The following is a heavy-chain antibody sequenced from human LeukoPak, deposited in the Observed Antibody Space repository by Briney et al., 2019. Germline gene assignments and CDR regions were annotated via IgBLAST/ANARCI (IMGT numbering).Heavy chain of an antibody. CDR3: ASQGGRRGYSYDSY. J-gene: IGHJ4*02. Sequence: SETLSLTRTVSGGSISSYYWSWIRQPPGKGLEWIGYIYYSGSTNYNPSLKSRVTISVDTSKNQFSLKLSSVTAADTAVYYCASQGGRRGYSYDSYWGQGTLVTVSS. CDR2: IYYSGST. V-gene: IGHV4-59*01. D-gene: IGHD5-18*01. CDR1: GGSISSYY.